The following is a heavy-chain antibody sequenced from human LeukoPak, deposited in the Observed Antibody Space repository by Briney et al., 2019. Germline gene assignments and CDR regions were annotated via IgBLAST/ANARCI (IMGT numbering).Heavy chain of an antibody. CDR1: GFTFDDYA. J-gene: IGHJ4*02. CDR3: ASGPPIDY. V-gene: IGHV3-21*01. Sequence: GRSLRLSCAASGFTFDDYAMHWVRQAPGKGLEWVASISGSNNYIYYADSVKGRFTISRDNAKNSLYLQMNSLRAEDTGVYYCASGPPIDYWGQGTLVTVSS. CDR2: ISGSNNYI.